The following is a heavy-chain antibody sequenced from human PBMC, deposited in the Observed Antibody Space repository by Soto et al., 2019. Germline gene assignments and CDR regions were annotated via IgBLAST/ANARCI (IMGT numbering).Heavy chain of an antibody. CDR3: ARATSGSFDALDM. CDR1: GFTFGIYG. CDR2: IWYDRSIK. Sequence: QVQLVESGGGVVQPGRSLRLSCAASGFTFGIYGMHWVRQAPGKGLEGVAVIWYDRSIKYHADSVKGRFTISRDNSKNTVYLQMNSLRDEDTAVYYCARATSGSFDALDMWGQGTMVTVSS. J-gene: IGHJ3*02. D-gene: IGHD1-26*01. V-gene: IGHV3-33*01.